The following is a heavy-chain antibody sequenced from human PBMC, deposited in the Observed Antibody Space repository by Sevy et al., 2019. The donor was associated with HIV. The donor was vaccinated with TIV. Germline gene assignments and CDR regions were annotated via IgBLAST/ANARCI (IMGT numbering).Heavy chain of an antibody. CDR3: ARDSDNYDILTGYYPFDY. Sequence: ASVKVSCKASGYTFTSQYIHWVRQAPGQGLEWMGIINPSGGSTRYAQKFQGRVTMTRDTSTSTVYMELSSLRSDDTAVYYCARDSDNYDILTGYYPFDYWGQGTLVTVSS. CDR2: INPSGGST. J-gene: IGHJ4*02. CDR1: GYTFTSQY. D-gene: IGHD3-9*01. V-gene: IGHV1-46*01.